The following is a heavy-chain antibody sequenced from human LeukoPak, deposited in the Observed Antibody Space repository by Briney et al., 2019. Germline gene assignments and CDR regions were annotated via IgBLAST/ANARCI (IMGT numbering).Heavy chain of an antibody. CDR2: INSDGSST. Sequence: PGGSLRLSCAASGFTFSSYWMHWVRQAPGKGLVWVSRINSDGSSTSYADSVKGRFTISRDNAKNTLYLQMNSLRAEDTAVYYCARNGPLSCSSWYDWCGGAYDYWGQGTLVTVSS. CDR3: ARNGPLSCSSWYDWCGGAYDY. CDR1: GFTFSSYW. J-gene: IGHJ4*02. D-gene: IGHD6-13*01. V-gene: IGHV3-74*01.